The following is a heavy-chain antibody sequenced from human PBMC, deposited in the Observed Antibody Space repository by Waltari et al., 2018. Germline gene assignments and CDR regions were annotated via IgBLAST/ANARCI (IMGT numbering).Heavy chain of an antibody. CDR3: AREGLSGSSFQH. J-gene: IGHJ1*01. D-gene: IGHD1-26*01. CDR2: IYTSGST. CDR1: GGSISSGSYY. V-gene: IGHV4-61*09. Sequence: QVQLQESGPGLVKPSQTLSLTCTVSGGSISSGSYYWSWIRQPAGKGLEWIGYIYTSGSTNYNPSLKSRVTISVDTSKNQFSLKLSSVTAADTAVYYCAREGLSGSSFQHWGQGTLVTVSS.